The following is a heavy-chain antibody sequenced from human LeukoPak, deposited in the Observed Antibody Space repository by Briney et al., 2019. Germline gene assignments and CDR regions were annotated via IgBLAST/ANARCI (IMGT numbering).Heavy chain of an antibody. CDR1: GYTFTGYW. D-gene: IGHD5-12*01. CDR2: ISPSGGST. J-gene: IGHJ6*03. V-gene: IGHV1-46*01. CDR3: ARDPYSGYYGDYYYYYMDV. Sequence: ASVKVSCKAFGYTFTGYWMHWVRQAPGQGPEWMGVISPSGGSTIYAQKFKGRVTLTRDMSTSTDYLELSSLRSEDTAVYYCARDPYSGYYGDYYYYYMDVWGKGTTVTISS.